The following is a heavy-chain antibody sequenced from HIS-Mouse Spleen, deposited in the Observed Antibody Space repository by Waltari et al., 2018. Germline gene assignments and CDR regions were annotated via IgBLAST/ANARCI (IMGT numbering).Heavy chain of an antibody. V-gene: IGHV4-39*07. CDR2: IYYSGST. CDR3: AREIPYSSSWYDWYFDL. D-gene: IGHD6-13*01. J-gene: IGHJ2*01. CDR1: AGSISSRRYY. Sequence: QLQLQESGPGLVKPSETLSLTCTVSAGSISSRRYYWGWIRQPPGKGLEWIGSIYYSGSTYYNPSLKSRVTISVDTSKNQFSLKLSSVTAADTAVYYCAREIPYSSSWYDWYFDLWGRGTLVTVSS.